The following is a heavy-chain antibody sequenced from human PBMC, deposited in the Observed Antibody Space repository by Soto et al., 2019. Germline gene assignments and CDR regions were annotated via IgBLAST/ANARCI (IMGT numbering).Heavy chain of an antibody. V-gene: IGHV3-30-3*01. J-gene: IGHJ4*02. CDR3: ARDPSQVVVAATFPLYRGVSYFDY. D-gene: IGHD2-15*01. CDR2: ISYDGSNK. Sequence: GGSLRLSCAASGFTFSSYAMHWVRQAPGKGLEWVAVISYDGSNKYYADSVKGRFTISRDNSKNTLYLQMNSLRAEDTAVYYCARDPSQVVVAATFPLYRGVSYFDYWGQGTLVTVSS. CDR1: GFTFSSYA.